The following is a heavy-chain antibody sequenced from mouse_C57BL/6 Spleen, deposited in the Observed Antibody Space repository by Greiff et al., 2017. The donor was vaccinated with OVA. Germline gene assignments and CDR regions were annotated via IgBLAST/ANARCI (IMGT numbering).Heavy chain of an antibody. CDR3: ARRELLRDWYFDV. Sequence: VQLQQSGPELVKPGASVKISCKASGYTFTDYYMNWVKQSHGKSLEWIGDINPNNGGTSYNQKFKCKATLTVDKSSSTAYMELRSLTSEDSAVYYCARRELLRDWYFDVWGTGTTVTVSS. CDR1: GYTFTDYY. J-gene: IGHJ1*03. D-gene: IGHD1-1*01. V-gene: IGHV1-26*01. CDR2: INPNNGGT.